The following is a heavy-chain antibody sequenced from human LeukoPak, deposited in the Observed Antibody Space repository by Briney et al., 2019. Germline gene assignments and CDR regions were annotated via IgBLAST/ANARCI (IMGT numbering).Heavy chain of an antibody. CDR3: ARDRVRGVIRAGFDY. J-gene: IGHJ4*02. Sequence: SVKVSCKASGGTFSSYAISWVRQAPGQGLEWMGGIIPIFGTANYAQKFQGRVTITTDESTSTAYMELSSMRSEDTAVYYCARDRVRGVIRAGFDYWGQGTLVTVSS. CDR2: IIPIFGTA. CDR1: GGTFSSYA. V-gene: IGHV1-69*05. D-gene: IGHD3-10*01.